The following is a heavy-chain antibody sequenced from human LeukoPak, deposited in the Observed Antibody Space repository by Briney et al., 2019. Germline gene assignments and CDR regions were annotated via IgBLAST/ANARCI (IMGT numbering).Heavy chain of an antibody. Sequence: SETLSLTCAAYGGSFSGYYWSWIRQPPGKGLEWIGEINHSGSTNYNPSLKSRVTISVDTSKNQFSLKLSSVTAADTAVYYCARGLYKFDYWGQGTLVTVSS. CDR2: INHSGST. V-gene: IGHV4-34*01. D-gene: IGHD1-1*01. CDR1: GGSFSGYY. J-gene: IGHJ4*02. CDR3: ARGLYKFDY.